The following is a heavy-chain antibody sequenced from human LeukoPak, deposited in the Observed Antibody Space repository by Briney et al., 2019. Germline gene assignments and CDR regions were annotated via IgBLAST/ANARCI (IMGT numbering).Heavy chain of an antibody. V-gene: IGHV3-74*01. Sequence: GGSLRLSCAASGFTFSRYYMHWVRQAPGKGLVWVSRINSDGSSTTYADSVKGRFTISRDNAKNTLYLQMNSLKVEDTAVYYCTRVFVGDEYSSSGYWGQGTLVTVSS. D-gene: IGHD6-13*01. CDR3: TRVFVGDEYSSSGY. J-gene: IGHJ4*02. CDR2: INSDGSST. CDR1: GFTFSRYY.